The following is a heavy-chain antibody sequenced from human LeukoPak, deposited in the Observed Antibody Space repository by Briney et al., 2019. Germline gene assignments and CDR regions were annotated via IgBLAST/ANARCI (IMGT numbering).Heavy chain of an antibody. CDR1: GGSFSGYY. J-gene: IGHJ4*02. CDR2: INHSGST. Sequence: SETLSLTCAVYGGSFSGYYWSWLRQPPGKGLEWIGEINHSGSTNYNPSLKSRVTISVDTSKNQFSLKLSSVTAADTAVYYCARVGVRGVIKVFDYWGQGTLVTVSS. D-gene: IGHD3-10*01. V-gene: IGHV4-34*01. CDR3: ARVGVRGVIKVFDY.